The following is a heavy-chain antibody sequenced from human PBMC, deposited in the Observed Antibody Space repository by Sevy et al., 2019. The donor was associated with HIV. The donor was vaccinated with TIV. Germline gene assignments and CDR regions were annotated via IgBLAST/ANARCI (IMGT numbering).Heavy chain of an antibody. D-gene: IGHD4-17*01. V-gene: IGHV3-49*03. J-gene: IGHJ4*02. CDR2: IRRNSYEPYGGTT. CDR1: GFTFGDYA. CDR3: TRALATVDTPGYYFDN. Sequence: GGSLRLSCTSSGFTFGDYAMSWFRQAPGKGLEWVAFIRRNSYEPYGGTTEYAASVKGRFTISRDDSKSIAYLQMNSLKTEDTGVYYCTRALATVDTPGYYFDNWGQGTLVTVSS.